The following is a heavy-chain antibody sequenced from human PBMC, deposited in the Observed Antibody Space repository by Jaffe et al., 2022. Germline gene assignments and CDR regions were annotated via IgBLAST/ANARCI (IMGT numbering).Heavy chain of an antibody. Sequence: QVQLVQSGAEVKKPGSSVKVSCKASGGTFSSYAISWVRQAPGQGLEWMGGIIPIFGTANYAQKFQGRVTITADESTSTAYMELSSLRSEDTAVYYCARDRDHYDFWSGYHFDYWGQGTLVTVSS. CDR1: GGTFSSYA. D-gene: IGHD3-3*01. CDR2: IIPIFGTA. CDR3: ARDRDHYDFWSGYHFDY. V-gene: IGHV1-69*01. J-gene: IGHJ4*02.